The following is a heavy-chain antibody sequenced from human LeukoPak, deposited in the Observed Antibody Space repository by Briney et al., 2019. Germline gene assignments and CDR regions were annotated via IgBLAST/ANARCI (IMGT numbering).Heavy chain of an antibody. CDR3: VRVDDYGDYPYYFDS. CDR1: GFLVSSKY. Sequence: GGSLRLSCAASGFLVSSKYMSWVRQAPGKGLEWVSVIYSGGSTYYADSVKGRFTISRDNSKSTVYLQMNSLRAEDTAVYYCVRVDDYGDYPYYFDSWGQGTLVTVSS. CDR2: IYSGGST. J-gene: IGHJ4*02. V-gene: IGHV3-66*01. D-gene: IGHD4-17*01.